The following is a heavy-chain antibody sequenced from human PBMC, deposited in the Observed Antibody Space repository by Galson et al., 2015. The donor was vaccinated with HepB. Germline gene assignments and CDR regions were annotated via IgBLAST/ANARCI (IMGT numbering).Heavy chain of an antibody. CDR2: ISSSSSYT. CDR1: GFTFSDYY. V-gene: IGHV3-11*03. D-gene: IGHD6-13*01. Sequence: SLRLSCAASGFTFSDYYMSWIRQAPGKGLEWVSYISSSSSYTNYADSVKGRLTISRDNAKNSLYLQMNSLRAEDTAVYYCASSQLVDWFDPWGQGTLVTVSS. J-gene: IGHJ5*02. CDR3: ASSQLVDWFDP.